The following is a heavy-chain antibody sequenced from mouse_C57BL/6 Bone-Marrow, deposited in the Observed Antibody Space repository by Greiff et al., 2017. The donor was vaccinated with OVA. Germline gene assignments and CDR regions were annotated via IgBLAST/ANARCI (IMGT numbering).Heavy chain of an antibody. J-gene: IGHJ2*01. V-gene: IGHV14-4*01. Sequence: EAKLQQSGAELVRPGASVKLSCTASGFNIKDDYMHWVKQRPEQGLEWIGWIDPENGDTEYASKFQGKATITADTSSNTAYLQLSSLTSEDTAVYYCTTFYYDYDNYWGQGTTLTVSS. CDR3: TTFYYDYDNY. CDR2: IDPENGDT. CDR1: GFNIKDDY. D-gene: IGHD2-4*01.